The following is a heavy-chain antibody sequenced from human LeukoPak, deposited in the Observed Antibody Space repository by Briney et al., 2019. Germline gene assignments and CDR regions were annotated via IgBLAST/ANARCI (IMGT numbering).Heavy chain of an antibody. CDR2: VNPNSGNT. J-gene: IGHJ3*02. CDR3: ARVSMSHDAFDI. V-gene: IGHV1-8*01. CDR1: GYTFTSYD. Sequence: ASVKVSCKASGYTFTSYDINWVRQATGQGLEWMGWVNPNSGNTGYAQKFQGRVTMTRNTSISTAYMELSSLRSEDTAVYYCARVSMSHDAFDIWGQGTMVTVSS. D-gene: IGHD2-21*01.